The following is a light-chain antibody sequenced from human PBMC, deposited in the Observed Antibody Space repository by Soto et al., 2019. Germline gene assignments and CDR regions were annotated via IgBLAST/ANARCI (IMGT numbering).Light chain of an antibody. J-gene: IGLJ1*01. CDR3: QSYDSSLNVYV. CDR2: DNS. Sequence: QSVLTQPPSVSGAPGQRVNISCTGSSSNIGAGYVVHWYQQLPGTAPKLLIYDNSNRPSGVPDRFSGSKSGTSASLAITGLQAEDEAEYYCQSYDSSLNVYVFGTGTKLTVL. V-gene: IGLV1-40*01. CDR1: SSNIGAGYV.